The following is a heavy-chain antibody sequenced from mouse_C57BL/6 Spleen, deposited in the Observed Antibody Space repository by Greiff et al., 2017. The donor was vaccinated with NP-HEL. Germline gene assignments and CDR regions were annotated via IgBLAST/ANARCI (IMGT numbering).Heavy chain of an antibody. V-gene: IGHV7-3*01. CDR3: ARYGVALYYFDY. CDR2: IRNKANGYTT. J-gene: IGHJ2*01. CDR1: GFTFTDYY. Sequence: EVKLMESGGGLVQPGGSLSLSCAASGFTFTDYYMSWVRQPPGKALEWLGFIRNKANGYTTEYSASVKGRFTISRDNSQSILYLQMNALRAEDSATYYCARYGVALYYFDYWGQGTTLTVSS. D-gene: IGHD1-1*02.